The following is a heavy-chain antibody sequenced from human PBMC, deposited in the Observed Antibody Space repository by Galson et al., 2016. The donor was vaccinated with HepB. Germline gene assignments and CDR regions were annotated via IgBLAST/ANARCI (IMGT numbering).Heavy chain of an antibody. J-gene: IGHJ5*02. V-gene: IGHV2-70*01. CDR1: GFSFATSGVC. CDR2: IDWDDGK. Sequence: PALVKPTQTLTLTCTFSGFSFATSGVCVSWIRQPPGKALEWLALIDWDDGKYYSTSLKTRLTISKDTSKNQVVLTMTNMDPVDTATYYCARMLSYSNWFDPWGQGTLVTVSS. CDR3: ARMLSYSNWFDP. D-gene: IGHD3-16*02.